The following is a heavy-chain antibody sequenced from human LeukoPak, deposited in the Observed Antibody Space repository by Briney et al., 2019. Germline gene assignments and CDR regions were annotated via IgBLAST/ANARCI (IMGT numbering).Heavy chain of an antibody. D-gene: IGHD3-3*01. V-gene: IGHV4-34*01. Sequence: PSETLSLTCAVYGGSFSGYYWSWIRQPPGKGLEWIGEINHSGSTNYNPSLKSRVTISVDTSKNQFSLKLSSVTAADTAVYYCARLADYDFWSGHPDWGQGTLVTVSS. CDR2: INHSGST. CDR1: GGSFSGYY. CDR3: ARLADYDFWSGHPD. J-gene: IGHJ4*02.